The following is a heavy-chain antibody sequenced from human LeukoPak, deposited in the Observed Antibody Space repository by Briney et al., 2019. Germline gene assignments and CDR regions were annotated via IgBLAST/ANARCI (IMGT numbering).Heavy chain of an antibody. CDR2: IIPILGIA. CDR1: GGTFSSYA. V-gene: IGHV1-69*04. CDR3: AREEPDWDSSSWYHAFDI. D-gene: IGHD6-13*01. Sequence: SVKVSCKASGGTFSSYAISWVRQAPGQGLEWMGRIIPILGIANYAQKFQGRVTITADKSTSTAYMELSSLRSEDTAVYYCAREEPDWDSSSWYHAFDIWGQGTMVTVSS. J-gene: IGHJ3*02.